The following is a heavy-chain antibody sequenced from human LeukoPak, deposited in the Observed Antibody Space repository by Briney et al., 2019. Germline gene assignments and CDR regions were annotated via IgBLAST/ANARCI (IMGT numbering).Heavy chain of an antibody. D-gene: IGHD2-8*01. CDR1: GFTLSSYE. V-gene: IGHV3-48*03. CDR3: ASPRAKLGDCTSSIGAPGF. Sequence: GGSLRLSCAASGFTLSSYEMNSVRQAPGKGLEWVSYISSGGSTIYYADSVKGRFTIPRDNAKNSLYLQINSLRAEDTAVYYCASPRAKLGDCTSSIGAPGFWGQATLVTVSS. J-gene: IGHJ4*02. CDR2: ISSGGSTI.